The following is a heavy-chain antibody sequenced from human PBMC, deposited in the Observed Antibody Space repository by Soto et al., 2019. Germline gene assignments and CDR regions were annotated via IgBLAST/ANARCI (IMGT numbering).Heavy chain of an antibody. J-gene: IGHJ5*02. CDR1: GGTFSSYA. D-gene: IGHD3-3*01. Sequence: QVQLVQSGAEVKKAGSSVKVSCKASGGTFSSYAISWVRQAPGQGLEWMGGIIPIFGTANYAQKFQGRVTITADESTSTAYMELSSLRSEDTAVYYCARSEVYYDFWSGEGGWFDPWGQGTLVTVSS. V-gene: IGHV1-69*12. CDR2: IIPIFGTA. CDR3: ARSEVYYDFWSGEGGWFDP.